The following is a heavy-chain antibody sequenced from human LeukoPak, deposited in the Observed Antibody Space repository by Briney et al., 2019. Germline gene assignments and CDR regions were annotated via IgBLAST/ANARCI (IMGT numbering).Heavy chain of an antibody. Sequence: SVKVSCKGSGYTFSSYAISWVRQAPGQGLEWMGGIIPIFGTANYAQKFQGRVTITADKSTSTAYMELSSLRSEDTAVYYCARLVVSSSSALYYYYYYMDVWGKGTTVTVSS. D-gene: IGHD6-6*01. CDR3: ARLVVSSSSALYYYYYYMDV. CDR1: GYTFSSYA. V-gene: IGHV1-69*06. J-gene: IGHJ6*03. CDR2: IIPIFGTA.